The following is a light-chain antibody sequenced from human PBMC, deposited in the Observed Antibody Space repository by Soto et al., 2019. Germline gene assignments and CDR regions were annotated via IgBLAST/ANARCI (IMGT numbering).Light chain of an antibody. CDR2: EVS. CDR3: TSYTSSITYV. Sequence: QSVLTQPPSVSAAPGQKVTISCSGSSSNIGGNSVSWYQQHPGKAPKLMIYEVSNRPSGVSNRFSGSKSGNTASLTISGLQAEDEADYYCTSYTSSITYVFGTGTKVTVL. V-gene: IGLV2-14*01. J-gene: IGLJ1*01. CDR1: SSNIGGNS.